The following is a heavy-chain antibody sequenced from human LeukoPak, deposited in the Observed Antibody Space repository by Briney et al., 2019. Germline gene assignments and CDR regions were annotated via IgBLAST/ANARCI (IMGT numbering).Heavy chain of an antibody. CDR3: AKDQNYESSGYYGGFDC. V-gene: IGHV3-30*18. Sequence: GRSLRLSCAASGFTFSSYGMHWVRQAPGKGLEWVAVISYDGSNKYYADSVKGRFTISRDNSKNTLYLQMNSLRAEDTALYYCAKDQNYESSGYYGGFDCWGQGTLVTVSS. J-gene: IGHJ4*02. CDR2: ISYDGSNK. D-gene: IGHD3-22*01. CDR1: GFTFSSYG.